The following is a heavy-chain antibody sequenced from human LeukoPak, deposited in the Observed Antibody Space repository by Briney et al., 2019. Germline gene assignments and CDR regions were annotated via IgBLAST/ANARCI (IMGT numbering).Heavy chain of an antibody. J-gene: IGHJ4*02. D-gene: IGHD6-19*01. CDR3: ARDYSVASTSSDY. CDR1: GYTFTGHY. V-gene: IGHV1-2*02. CDR2: INPKSGGT. Sequence: GASVKVSCKASGYTFTGHYMHWVRQAPGQGLEWMGWINPKSGGTKYVEKFQGRITMTRDTSISTAYMELSGLRSDDTAVYYCARDYSVASTSSDYWGLGTLVTVSS.